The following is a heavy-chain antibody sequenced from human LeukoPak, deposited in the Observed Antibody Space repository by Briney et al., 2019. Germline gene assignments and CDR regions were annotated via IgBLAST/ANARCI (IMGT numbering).Heavy chain of an antibody. Sequence: PSETLSLTCAVSGGSISSGGYSWSWIRQPPGKGLEWIGYIYYSGSTYYNPSLKSRVTISVDTSKNQFSLKLSSVTAADTAVYYCARDRQPLDYWGQGTLVTVSS. J-gene: IGHJ4*02. CDR1: GGSISSGGYS. D-gene: IGHD6-13*01. CDR3: ARDRQPLDY. V-gene: IGHV4-30-4*07. CDR2: IYYSGST.